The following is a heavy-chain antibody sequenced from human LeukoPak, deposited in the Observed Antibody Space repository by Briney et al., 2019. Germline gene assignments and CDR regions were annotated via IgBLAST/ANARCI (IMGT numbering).Heavy chain of an antibody. CDR1: GGSIRSHY. J-gene: IGHJ4*02. D-gene: IGHD3-22*01. Sequence: SETLSLTCTVSGGSIRSHYWSWIRQPPGKGLEWIGYIYYSGSTNYNPSLKSRVTISVDTSKNQFSLKLSSVTVADTAVYYCARDRGDYDSSGYYGYFDYWGQGALVTVSS. CDR3: ARDRGDYDSSGYYGYFDY. V-gene: IGHV4-59*11. CDR2: IYYSGST.